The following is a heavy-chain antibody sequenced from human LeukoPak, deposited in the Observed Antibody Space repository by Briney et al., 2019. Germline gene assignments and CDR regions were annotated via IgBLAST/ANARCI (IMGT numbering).Heavy chain of an antibody. J-gene: IGHJ4*02. CDR3: ARGDVSSGTYAILFDH. D-gene: IGHD1-26*01. Sequence: SETLSLTCTVSGGSISSYYWSWIRQPPGKGLEWIGYIYYSGSTDYNPSLKSRVTISVDTSKSQFSLRLSPVTAADTAVYYCARGDVSSGTYAILFDHWGQGTLVTVSS. CDR2: IYYSGST. V-gene: IGHV4-59*01. CDR1: GGSISSYY.